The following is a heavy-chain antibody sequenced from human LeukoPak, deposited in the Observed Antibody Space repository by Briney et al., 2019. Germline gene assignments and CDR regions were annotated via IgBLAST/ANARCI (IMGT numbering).Heavy chain of an antibody. V-gene: IGHV3-53*01. CDR3: AKANGGYSYGYPEFDY. Sequence: PGGSLRLSCAASGFTVSSNYMSWVRQAPGKGLEWVSVIYSGGSTYYADSVKGRFTISRDNSKNTLYLQMNSLRAEDTAVYYCAKANGGYSYGYPEFDYWGQGTLVTVSS. CDR2: IYSGGST. J-gene: IGHJ4*02. D-gene: IGHD5-18*01. CDR1: GFTVSSNY.